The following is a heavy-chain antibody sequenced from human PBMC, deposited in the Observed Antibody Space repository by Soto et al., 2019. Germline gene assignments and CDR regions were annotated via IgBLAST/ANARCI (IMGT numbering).Heavy chain of an antibody. CDR2: ISGSGGST. V-gene: IGHV3-23*01. D-gene: IGHD2-21*01. Sequence: PGGSLRVSCAASGFTFSGYAMSWVRQDTGKGLEWVSAISGSGGSTYYADSVKGRFTISRDNSKNTLYLQMNSLRAEDTAVYYCAKVPGGDGYNLVFDYWGQGTLVTVSS. J-gene: IGHJ4*02. CDR1: GFTFSGYA. CDR3: AKVPGGDGYNLVFDY.